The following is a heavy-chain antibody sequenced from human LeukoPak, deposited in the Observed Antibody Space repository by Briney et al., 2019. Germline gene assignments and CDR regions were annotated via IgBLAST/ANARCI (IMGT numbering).Heavy chain of an antibody. J-gene: IGHJ5*02. V-gene: IGHV4-31*03. CDR3: ARGWQQLANWFDP. CDR2: ISYSGT. Sequence: SQTLSLTCTVSVGSISSGDYYWSWIRQHPGEGLEWIGYISYSGTYYNPSLKSRVTISLDTSNNQFSLKLTSVTAADTAVYYCARGWQQLANWFDPWGQGALVTVSS. CDR1: VGSISSGDYY. D-gene: IGHD6-13*01.